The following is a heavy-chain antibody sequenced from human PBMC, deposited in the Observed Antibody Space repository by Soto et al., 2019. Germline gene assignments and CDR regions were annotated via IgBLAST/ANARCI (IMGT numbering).Heavy chain of an antibody. V-gene: IGHV4-59*01. D-gene: IGHD2-2*01. Sequence: SETLSLTCTVSGGSISSYYWSWIRQPPGKGLEWIGYIYYSGSTNYNPSLKSRVTISVDTSKNQFSLKLSSVTAADTAVYYCAREMWGYCSSTSCYQGLNWFDPWGQGTLVTVSS. CDR3: AREMWGYCSSTSCYQGLNWFDP. CDR2: IYYSGST. J-gene: IGHJ5*02. CDR1: GGSISSYY.